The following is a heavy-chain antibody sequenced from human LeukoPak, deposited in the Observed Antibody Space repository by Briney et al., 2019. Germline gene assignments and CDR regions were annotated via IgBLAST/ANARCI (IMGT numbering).Heavy chain of an antibody. D-gene: IGHD2-15*01. V-gene: IGHV3-21*01. J-gene: IGHJ4*02. CDR1: GFTFSSYD. Sequence: GGSLRLSCAASGFTFSSYDMTWVRQAPGRGLEWVSSIRPSGDNTYYGDSVKGRFTISRDNAKNSLYLQMNSLRAEDTAVYYCARAGICSGGSCYSRIFDYWGQGTLVTVSS. CDR2: IRPSGDNT. CDR3: ARAGICSGGSCYSRIFDY.